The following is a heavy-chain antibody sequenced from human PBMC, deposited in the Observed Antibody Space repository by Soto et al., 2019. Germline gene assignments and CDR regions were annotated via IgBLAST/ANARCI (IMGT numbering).Heavy chain of an antibody. CDR3: ARTGGDVPWFDP. CDR1: GYSISSSNW. J-gene: IGHJ5*02. D-gene: IGHD3-16*01. V-gene: IGHV4-28*01. CDR2: IYYSGTT. Sequence: SSETLSLTCAVSGYSISSSNWWGWIRQPPGKGLEWIGYIYYSGTTYYNPSLKSRVTMSVDTSKNQFSLKLTSVTAVDTAVYYCARTGGDVPWFDPWGQGTLVTVS.